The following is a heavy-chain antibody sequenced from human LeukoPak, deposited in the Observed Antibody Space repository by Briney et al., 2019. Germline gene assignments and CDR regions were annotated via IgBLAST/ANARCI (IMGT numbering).Heavy chain of an antibody. D-gene: IGHD3-22*01. CDR1: GYTFTGYY. V-gene: IGHV1-2*02. CDR2: INPNSGGT. CDR3: ARVLGIVEDAFDI. J-gene: IGHJ3*02. Sequence: ASVKVSCKASGYTFTGYYMHWVRQAPGQGLEWMGWINPNSGGTNYAQKFQGRVTMTRDTSISTAYTELSRLRSDDTAVYYCARVLGIVEDAFDIWGQGTMVTVSS.